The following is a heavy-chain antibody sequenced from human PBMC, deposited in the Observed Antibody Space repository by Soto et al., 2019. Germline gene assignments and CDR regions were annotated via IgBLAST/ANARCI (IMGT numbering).Heavy chain of an antibody. CDR3: ARDRGFGVATNWFDP. D-gene: IGHD3-3*01. Sequence: PSETLSLTCTVSGDSVTSGNYYWSWIRQPPGKGLEWIGYIYYSGNTNYSPSLKSRVTISVDTSKNQFSLKLSSVTAADTAVYYCARDRGFGVATNWFDPWGQGTLVTVSS. CDR1: GDSVTSGNYY. V-gene: IGHV4-61*01. CDR2: IYYSGNT. J-gene: IGHJ5*02.